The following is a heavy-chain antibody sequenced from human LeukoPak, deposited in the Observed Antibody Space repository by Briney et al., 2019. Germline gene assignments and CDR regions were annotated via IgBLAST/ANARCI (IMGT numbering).Heavy chain of an antibody. V-gene: IGHV1-18*01. CDR3: ARDLRGYYGDWWFDP. Sequence: ASVKVSCKASGYTFTSYGISWVRQAPGQGLEWMGWISAYNGNTNYAQKLQGRVTMTTDTSTSTAYMELRSLRSDDTAVYYCARDLRGYYGDWWFDPWGQGTLVTVSS. CDR2: ISAYNGNT. J-gene: IGHJ5*02. CDR1: GYTFTSYG. D-gene: IGHD4-17*01.